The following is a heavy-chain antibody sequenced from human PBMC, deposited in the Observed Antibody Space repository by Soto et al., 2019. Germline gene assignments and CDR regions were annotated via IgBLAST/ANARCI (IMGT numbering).Heavy chain of an antibody. Sequence: QVQLVESGGGVVQPGRSLRLSCAASGFTFSSYGMHWVRQAPGKGLGWVAVIWYDGSNKYYADSVKGRFTISRDNSKNTLYLQMNSLRAEDTAVYYCARVNWGLGWFDPWGQGTLVTVSS. D-gene: IGHD7-27*01. CDR1: GFTFSSYG. J-gene: IGHJ5*02. V-gene: IGHV3-33*01. CDR2: IWYDGSNK. CDR3: ARVNWGLGWFDP.